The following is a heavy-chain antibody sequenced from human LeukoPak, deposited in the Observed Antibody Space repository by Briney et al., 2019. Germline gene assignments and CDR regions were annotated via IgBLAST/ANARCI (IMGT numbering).Heavy chain of an antibody. CDR2: ISGSGGST. V-gene: IGHV3-23*01. J-gene: IGHJ4*02. D-gene: IGHD6-19*01. CDR1: GFTFSSYA. CDR3: AKGVRAVAGTSWPN. Sequence: GGSLRLSCAASGFTFSSYAMSWVRQAPGKGLEWVSAISGSGGSTYFADSLKGRFTISRDNSKNTLYLQLNSLRAEDTAVYYCAKGVRAVAGTSWPNWGQGTLSPSPQ.